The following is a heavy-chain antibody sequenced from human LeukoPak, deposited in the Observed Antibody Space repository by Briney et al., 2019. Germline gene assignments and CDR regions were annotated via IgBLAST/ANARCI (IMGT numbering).Heavy chain of an antibody. CDR1: GYSFTTYD. CDR3: ARFGDWGY. Sequence: ASVKVSCKASGYSFTTYDISWIRQAPGQGLEWMGWISTYNGDTNYAQKLQGRVTMTTDTSTSTAYMELRSLRSDDTAVYYCARFGDWGYWGQGTLVTVSS. D-gene: IGHD2-21*02. CDR2: ISTYNGDT. V-gene: IGHV1-18*01. J-gene: IGHJ4*02.